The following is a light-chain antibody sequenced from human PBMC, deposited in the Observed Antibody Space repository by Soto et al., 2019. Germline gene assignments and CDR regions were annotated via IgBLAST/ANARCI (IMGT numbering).Light chain of an antibody. CDR3: SSYTTRSTVV. V-gene: IGLV2-14*03. J-gene: IGLJ2*01. CDR2: DVS. CDR1: SSDVGGYNY. Sequence: QSVLTQPASVSGSPGQSITISCTGSSSDVGGYNYVSWYQQHHPGKAPKLMIYDVSNRPSGVSNRFSGSKSGNTAYLTISGLQAEDEADYYCSSYTTRSTVVFGGWTKLTVL.